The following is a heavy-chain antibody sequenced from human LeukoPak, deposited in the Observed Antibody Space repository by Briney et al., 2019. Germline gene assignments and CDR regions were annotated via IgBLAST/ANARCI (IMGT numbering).Heavy chain of an antibody. CDR1: GFTFSSFA. V-gene: IGHV3-66*01. D-gene: IGHD1-14*01. Sequence: PGGSLSLSCAASGFTFSSFAMSWVRQAPGKGLEWVSVIYSGGSTYYADSVKGRFTISRDNSKNTLYLQMNSLRAEDTAVYYCASRSTSYYGMDVWGQGTTVTVSS. J-gene: IGHJ6*02. CDR2: IYSGGST. CDR3: ASRSTSYYGMDV.